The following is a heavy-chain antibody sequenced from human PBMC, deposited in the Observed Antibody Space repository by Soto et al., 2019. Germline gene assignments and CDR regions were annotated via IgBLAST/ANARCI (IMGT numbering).Heavy chain of an antibody. CDR1: VGSVNIGSYY. D-gene: IGHD1-20*01. CDR2: IYYSGST. V-gene: IGHV4-61*01. Sequence: AETLSLTCTVSVGSVNIGSYYWSWIRQPPGKGLERIGYIYYSGSTNYNPSLKSRVTISVDTSKNQFSLKLSAVTAADTAVYYCARDSITGTYDYWGQGTLVTVSS. J-gene: IGHJ4*02. CDR3: ARDSITGTYDY.